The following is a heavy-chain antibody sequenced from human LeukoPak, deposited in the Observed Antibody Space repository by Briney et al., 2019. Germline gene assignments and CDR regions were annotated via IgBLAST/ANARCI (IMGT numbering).Heavy chain of an antibody. J-gene: IGHJ4*02. Sequence: SETLSLTCSVSGVSVSGYYWSWVRQTPGKGLEWIGEINHSGYTNDSPSLKSRVTLSIDTSRKQFSLNLRSVTVADTGIYYCTRMTTGHDYWGQGTLVTVSS. CDR3: TRMTTGHDY. D-gene: IGHD4-17*01. V-gene: IGHV4-34*01. CDR1: GVSVSGYY. CDR2: INHSGYT.